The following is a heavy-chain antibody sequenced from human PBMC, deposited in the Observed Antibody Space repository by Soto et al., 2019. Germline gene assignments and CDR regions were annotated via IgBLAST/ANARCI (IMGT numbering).Heavy chain of an antibody. CDR1: GGSISGSSYY. CDR2: IYYSET. Sequence: PSETLSLTCTVCGGSISGSSYYGGWMRQPPGKGLEWIGSIYYSETAYNPSLKSRVTISVDTSKKQFSLKLNSVTAADTDVYYCATHWRSSTQFYVPDVWGQWTTVTVSS. V-gene: IGHV4-39*01. CDR3: ATHWRSSTQFYVPDV. D-gene: IGHD6-13*01. J-gene: IGHJ6*02.